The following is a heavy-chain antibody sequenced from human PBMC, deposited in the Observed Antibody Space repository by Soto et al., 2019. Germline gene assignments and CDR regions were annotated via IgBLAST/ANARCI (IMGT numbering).Heavy chain of an antibody. CDR3: ARLRIATNNYKWFDP. V-gene: IGHV4-31*03. J-gene: IGHJ5*02. CDR2: IYVTGAV. D-gene: IGHD2-21*01. CDR1: GAALNSGNYY. Sequence: SETLSLTCSVSGAALNSGNYYWSWILQVPGKGLEWIGHIYVTGAVDYNPSLRDRITISQDTSERQFSLNLRLVTAADTAVYYCARLRIATNNYKWFDPWGQGTLVTVPQ.